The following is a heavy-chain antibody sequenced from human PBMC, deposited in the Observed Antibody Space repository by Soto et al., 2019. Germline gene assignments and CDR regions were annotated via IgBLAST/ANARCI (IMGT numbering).Heavy chain of an antibody. V-gene: IGHV3-30*18. CDR2: ISYDGSNK. Sequence: GGSLRLSCAASGFTFSSYGMHWVRQAPGKGLEWVAVISYDGSNKYYADSVKGRFTISRDNSKNTLYLQMNSLRAEDTAVYYCAKVHLADPYSGSYYPIGYFDYWGQGTLVTVSS. J-gene: IGHJ4*02. CDR1: GFTFSSYG. D-gene: IGHD1-26*01. CDR3: AKVHLADPYSGSYYPIGYFDY.